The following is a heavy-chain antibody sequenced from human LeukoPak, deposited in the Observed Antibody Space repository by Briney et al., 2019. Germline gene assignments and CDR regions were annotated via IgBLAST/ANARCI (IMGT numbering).Heavy chain of an antibody. CDR1: GYTLTELS. J-gene: IGHJ4*02. CDR2: FDPEDGET. CDR3: ATGARWNDRFDY. Sequence: ASVNVSCTVSGYTLTELSMHWVRQAPGKGLEWMGGFDPEDGETIYAQKFQGRVTMTEDTSTDTAYMELSSLRSEDTAVYYCATGARWNDRFDYWGQGTLVTVSS. D-gene: IGHD1-1*01. V-gene: IGHV1-24*01.